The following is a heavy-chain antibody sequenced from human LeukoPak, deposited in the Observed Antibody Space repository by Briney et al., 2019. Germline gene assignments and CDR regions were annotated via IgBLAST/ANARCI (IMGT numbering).Heavy chain of an antibody. CDR1: GGSISDYF. CDR3: ARGSPYQLLLGYFDY. J-gene: IGHJ4*02. D-gene: IGHD2-2*01. Sequence: SETLSLTCTVSGGSISDYFWSWIRQPPGKGLEWIGYIYHSGSTYYNPSLKSRVTISVDRSKNQFSLKLSSVTAADTAVYYCARGSPYQLLLGYFDYWGQGTLVTVSS. V-gene: IGHV4-30-2*01. CDR2: IYHSGST.